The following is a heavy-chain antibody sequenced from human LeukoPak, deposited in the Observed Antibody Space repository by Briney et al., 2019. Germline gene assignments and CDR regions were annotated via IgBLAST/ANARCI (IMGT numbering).Heavy chain of an antibody. V-gene: IGHV3-64*01. Sequence: GGSLRLSCAASGFTFSSYAMHWVRQAPGKGLEYVSAITLDGISTYYANSVKGRFTISRDNSKNTLYLQMGSLRAEDMAVYYCARVAVPGTYDYWGQGTLVTVSS. CDR1: GFTFSSYA. CDR2: ITLDGIST. CDR3: ARVAVPGTYDY. J-gene: IGHJ4*02. D-gene: IGHD6-19*01.